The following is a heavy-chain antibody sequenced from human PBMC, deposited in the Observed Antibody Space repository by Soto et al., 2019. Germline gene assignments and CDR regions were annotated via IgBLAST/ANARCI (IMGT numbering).Heavy chain of an antibody. CDR2: ISSSSSYI. V-gene: IGHV3-21*01. Sequence: EVQLVESGGGLVKPGGSLRLSCAASGFTFSSYSMNWVRQAPGKGLEWVSSISSSSSYIYYEDSVKGRFTISRDNAKNSLYLPITSLSAADTAVYYCARDPLVGATNTPHGGQGTLVTVSS. J-gene: IGHJ4*02. CDR1: GFTFSSYS. CDR3: ARDPLVGATNTPH. D-gene: IGHD1-26*01.